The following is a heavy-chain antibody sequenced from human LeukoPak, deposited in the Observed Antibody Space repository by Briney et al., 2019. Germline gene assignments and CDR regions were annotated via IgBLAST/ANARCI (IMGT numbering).Heavy chain of an antibody. Sequence: GASVKVPCKTSGYTFTSYHINWVRQATGQGLAWMGWMNPYSGDRGYAQKFQGRVSITSDTSISTAYMELSSLRSEDTAVYFCARTTSLTASGYDYWGQGTLVTVSS. CDR3: ARTTSLTASGYDY. D-gene: IGHD4-17*01. V-gene: IGHV1-8*03. CDR1: GYTFTSYH. J-gene: IGHJ4*02. CDR2: MNPYSGDR.